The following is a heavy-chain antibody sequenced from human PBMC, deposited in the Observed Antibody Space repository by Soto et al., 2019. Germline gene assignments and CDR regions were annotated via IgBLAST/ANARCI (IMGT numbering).Heavy chain of an antibody. Sequence: QVQLQESGPGLVKPSETLSLTCTVSGGSISSYYWSWIRQPPGKGLEWIGCIYYSGSTNYNPSHKSRVTIPVDTPKNQCSLKLSSVTAADTAVYYCARHGGGMATTANPDYWGQGTLVTVSS. J-gene: IGHJ4*02. CDR3: ARHGGGMATTANPDY. D-gene: IGHD1-1*01. CDR2: IYYSGST. CDR1: GGSISSYY. V-gene: IGHV4-59*08.